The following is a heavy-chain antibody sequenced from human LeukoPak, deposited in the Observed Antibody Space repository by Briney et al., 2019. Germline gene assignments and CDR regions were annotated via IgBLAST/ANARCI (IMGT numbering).Heavy chain of an antibody. Sequence: SETLSLTCTVSGGSISSYYWSWIRQPAGQGLDWIGRIYMSGSTNYNSSLKSRVNMSVDTSKNQFSLNLSSVTAADTAVYYCAREAGSSWSRGLDIWGQGTVVTVSS. J-gene: IGHJ3*02. V-gene: IGHV4-4*07. CDR1: GGSISSYY. CDR2: IYMSGST. CDR3: AREAGSSWSRGLDI. D-gene: IGHD6-13*01.